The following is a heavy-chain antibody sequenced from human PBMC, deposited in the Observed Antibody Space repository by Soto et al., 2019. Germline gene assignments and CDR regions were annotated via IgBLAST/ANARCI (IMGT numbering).Heavy chain of an antibody. CDR2: IYTGGST. J-gene: IGHJ6*02. D-gene: IGHD2-8*01. CDR1: CGSIISYY. V-gene: IGHV4-4*07. Sequence: PSETLSLTCTFSCGSIISYYWSWIRQPAGRGLERIGRIYTGGSTNYNPSLKSRVTMSVDTSKNQFSLKLSSVTAADTAVYYCAKGMVYAPGGYYYYGMDVWGQGTTVTVSS. CDR3: AKGMVYAPGGYYYYGMDV.